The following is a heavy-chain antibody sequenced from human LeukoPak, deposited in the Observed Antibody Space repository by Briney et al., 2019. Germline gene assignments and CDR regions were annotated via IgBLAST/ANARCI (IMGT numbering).Heavy chain of an antibody. CDR3: ARPGRATVTRLDY. Sequence: GESLKISCKGSGYSFSSYWIGWVRQTPGKGLEWMGIIYPGDSETRYSPSFQGQVTISADKSISTAFLQWSSLKASDTAMYYCARPGRATVTRLDYWGQGTLVTVTS. CDR2: IYPGDSET. J-gene: IGHJ4*02. D-gene: IGHD4-17*01. V-gene: IGHV5-51*01. CDR1: GYSFSSYW.